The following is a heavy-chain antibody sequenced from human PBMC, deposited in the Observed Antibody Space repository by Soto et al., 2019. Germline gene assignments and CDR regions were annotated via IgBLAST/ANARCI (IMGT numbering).Heavy chain of an antibody. D-gene: IGHD5-12*01. CDR2: IYYSGST. Sequence: QVQLQESGPGLVKPSQTLSLTCTVSGGSISSGGYYWSWIRQHPGKGLEWIGYIYYSGSTYYNLSLNSRVTISVDTYKNQFSLKLSSVTAADTAVYYCAREKWLGGYYFDYWGQGTLVTVSS. CDR1: GGSISSGGYY. V-gene: IGHV4-31*03. CDR3: AREKWLGGYYFDY. J-gene: IGHJ4*02.